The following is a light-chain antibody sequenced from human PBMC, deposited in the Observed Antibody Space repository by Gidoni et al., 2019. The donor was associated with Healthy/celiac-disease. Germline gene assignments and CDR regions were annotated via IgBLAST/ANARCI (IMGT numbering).Light chain of an antibody. J-gene: IGKJ1*01. CDR1: QSVLDRSNNKNY. Sequence: DIVMTESPDTPPASLGERATINCKSSQSVLDRSNNKNYLAWYQQKPGQPPKLLIYGATTRESGVPDRFSGSWSGTDFTLTISSLQAEDVAVYYCQQYYSTPRTFGQGTKVEIK. CDR3: QQYYSTPRT. V-gene: IGKV4-1*01. CDR2: GAT.